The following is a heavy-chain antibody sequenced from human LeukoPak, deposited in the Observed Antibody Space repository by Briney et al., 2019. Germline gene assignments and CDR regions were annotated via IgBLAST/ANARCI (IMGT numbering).Heavy chain of an antibody. J-gene: IGHJ4*02. CDR1: GYTFTGYY. V-gene: IGHV1-2*02. Sequence: ASVKVSCMASGYTFTGYYMHWVRQAPGQGLEWMGWINPNSGGTNYAQKFQGRVTMTRDTSISTAYMELSRLRSDDTAVYYCARVGAVAEYFDYWGQGTLVTVSS. CDR2: INPNSGGT. D-gene: IGHD6-19*01. CDR3: ARVGAVAEYFDY.